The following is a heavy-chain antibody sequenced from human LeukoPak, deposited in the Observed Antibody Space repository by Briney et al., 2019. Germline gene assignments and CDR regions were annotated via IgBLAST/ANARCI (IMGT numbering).Heavy chain of an antibody. V-gene: IGHV1-24*01. Sequence: ASVKVSCKVSGYTLTELSMHWVRQAPGKGLEWMGGFDPEDDETIYAQKFQGRVTMTEDTSTDTAYMELSSLRSEDTAVYYCATHKQVLRYFDWPGFDYWGQGTLVTVSS. J-gene: IGHJ4*02. CDR1: GYTLTELS. D-gene: IGHD3-9*01. CDR2: FDPEDDET. CDR3: ATHKQVLRYFDWPGFDY.